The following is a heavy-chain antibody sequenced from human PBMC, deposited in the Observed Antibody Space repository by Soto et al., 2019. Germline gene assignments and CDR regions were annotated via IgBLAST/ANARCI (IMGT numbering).Heavy chain of an antibody. V-gene: IGHV1-69*08. J-gene: IGHJ3*02. CDR1: GGTFSSYT. CDR2: IIPILGTA. CDR3: AIRTAPDAFDI. Sequence: SVKVSCKASGGTFSSYTISWVRQAPGQGLEWMGRIIPILGTADYAQNFQGRVTITADESTSTAYMELSSLRSEDTAVYYCAIRTAPDAFDIWGQGTMVTVSS. D-gene: IGHD1-1*01.